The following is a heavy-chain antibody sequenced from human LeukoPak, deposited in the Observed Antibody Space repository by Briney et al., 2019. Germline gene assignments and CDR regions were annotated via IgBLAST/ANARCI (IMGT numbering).Heavy chain of an antibody. Sequence: ASVKVSSKASGYTFTGYYMHWVRQAPGQGLEWMGRINPNSGGTNYAQKFQGRVTMTRDTSISTAYMELSRLRSDDTAVYYCASDFGYSYGAFDYWGQGTLVTVSS. D-gene: IGHD5-18*01. CDR3: ASDFGYSYGAFDY. CDR1: GYTFTGYY. V-gene: IGHV1-2*06. CDR2: INPNSGGT. J-gene: IGHJ4*02.